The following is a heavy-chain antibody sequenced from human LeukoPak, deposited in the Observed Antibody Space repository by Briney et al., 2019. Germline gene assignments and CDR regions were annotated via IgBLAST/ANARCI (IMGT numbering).Heavy chain of an antibody. J-gene: IGHJ4*02. CDR2: IYYSGST. CDR3: ARRLFYDFWSDYFDY. Sequence: SETLSLTCTISSVSISRYYWSWIRQPPGKGLEWIGYIYYSGSTNYNPSLKSRVTISVDTSKNQFSLKLSSVTAADTAVYYCARRLFYDFWSDYFDYWGQGTLVTVSS. V-gene: IGHV4-59*08. CDR1: SVSISRYY. D-gene: IGHD3-3*01.